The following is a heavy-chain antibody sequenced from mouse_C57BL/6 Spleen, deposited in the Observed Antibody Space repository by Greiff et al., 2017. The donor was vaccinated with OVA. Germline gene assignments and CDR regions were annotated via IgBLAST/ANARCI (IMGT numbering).Heavy chain of an antibody. Sequence: VQLQQSGAELVRPGASVKLSCKASGYTFTDYYINWVKQRPGQGLEWIARIYPGSGNTNYNEKFKGKATLTDEKSSSSAYMQLSSRTSEDSAVYFCTRSGVNSYYFGYWGQGTTLTVSS. J-gene: IGHJ2*01. CDR1: GYTFTDYY. CDR2: IYPGSGNT. V-gene: IGHV1-76*01. CDR3: TRSGVNSYYFGY. D-gene: IGHD1-3*01.